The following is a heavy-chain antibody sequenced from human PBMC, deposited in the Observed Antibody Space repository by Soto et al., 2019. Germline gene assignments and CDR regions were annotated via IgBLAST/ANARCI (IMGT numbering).Heavy chain of an antibody. CDR1: GYIFTAYG. J-gene: IGHJ4*02. CDR2: VSTNDDRT. Sequence: ASVTVSCTTSGYIFTAYGLAWLRQAPGHRPEWMGWVSTNDDRTNYAQKFQGRVTMTTDRSTTTTSMELRSLRPDDTAVYYCARELNTESSAYYSFAFWGQGTLVTVSS. CDR3: ARELNTESSAYYSFAF. V-gene: IGHV1-18*01. D-gene: IGHD3-22*01.